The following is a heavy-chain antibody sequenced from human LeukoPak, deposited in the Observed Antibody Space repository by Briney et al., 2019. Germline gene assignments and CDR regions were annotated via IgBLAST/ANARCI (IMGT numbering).Heavy chain of an antibody. CDR2: ISISGSKT. V-gene: IGHV3-23*01. Sequence: GGSLRLSCAASEFDLSSHAMTWIRQDPGKGLEWVSAISISGSKTYYADSVKGRFTISRDNSKNTLYLQMNSLRAEDTAVYYCANEIRPNDYWGQGTQVTVSS. CDR1: EFDLSSHA. D-gene: IGHD4-17*01. CDR3: ANEIRPNDY. J-gene: IGHJ4*02.